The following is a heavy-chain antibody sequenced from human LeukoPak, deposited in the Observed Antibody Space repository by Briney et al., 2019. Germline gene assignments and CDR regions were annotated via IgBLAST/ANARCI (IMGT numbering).Heavy chain of an antibody. Sequence: SETLSLTCSVSGGSISSSSYHWDWLRQPPGKGLEWIGNIYYSGSTYYNPSLKSRVTISIDSSKSQFSLRLRSVTAADTAFYYCARASILVSSGYPLDYWAQGTLVTVSS. CDR1: GGSISSSSYH. J-gene: IGHJ4*02. V-gene: IGHV4-39*07. D-gene: IGHD3-22*01. CDR2: IYYSGST. CDR3: ARASILVSSGYPLDY.